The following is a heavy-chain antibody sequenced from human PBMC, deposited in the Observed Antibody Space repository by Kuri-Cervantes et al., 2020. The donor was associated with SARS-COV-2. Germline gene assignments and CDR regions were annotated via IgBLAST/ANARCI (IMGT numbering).Heavy chain of an antibody. CDR3: ARDCAAGIFDY. Sequence: GESLKISCAASGFTFSDHYLDWIRQAPGKGLEWVAVISYDGSNKYYADSVKGRFTISRDNSRNTLYLQMNSLRAEDTAVYYCARDCAAGIFDYWGQGTLVTVSS. CDR2: ISYDGSNK. J-gene: IGHJ4*02. CDR1: GFTFSDHY. V-gene: IGHV3-30-3*01. D-gene: IGHD1-1*01.